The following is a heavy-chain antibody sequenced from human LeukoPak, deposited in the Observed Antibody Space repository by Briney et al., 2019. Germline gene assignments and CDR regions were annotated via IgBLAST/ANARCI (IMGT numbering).Heavy chain of an antibody. D-gene: IGHD1/OR15-1a*01. Sequence: GGSLRLSCAASGFTFSSYAMSWVRQAPGKGLEWVSAISGSGGSTYYADSVKGRFTISRDNSKNTLYLQMNSLRAEGTAVYYCAKDPEHGYYFDYWGQGTLVTVSS. CDR2: ISGSGGST. V-gene: IGHV3-23*01. CDR1: GFTFSSYA. CDR3: AKDPEHGYYFDY. J-gene: IGHJ4*02.